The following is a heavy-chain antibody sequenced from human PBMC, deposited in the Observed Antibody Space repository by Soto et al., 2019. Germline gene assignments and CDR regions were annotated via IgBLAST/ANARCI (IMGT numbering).Heavy chain of an antibody. CDR1: GFTFSNYA. D-gene: IGHD5-18*01. Sequence: QVHLVESGGGVVQPGRSLRLSCAASGFTFSNYAMHWFRQAPGKGLEWVAVISYDGSDKYNANSVKGRFTISRDNSKNTLYLQMNSLRAEDTAVYYCARDTGPNGYNYYFFGMDVWGQGTTVTVSS. V-gene: IGHV3-30-3*01. J-gene: IGHJ6*02. CDR3: ARDTGPNGYNYYFFGMDV. CDR2: ISYDGSDK.